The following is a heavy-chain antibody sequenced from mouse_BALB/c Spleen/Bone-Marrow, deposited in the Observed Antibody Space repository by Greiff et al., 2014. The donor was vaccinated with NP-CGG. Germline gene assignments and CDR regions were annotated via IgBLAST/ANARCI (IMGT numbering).Heavy chain of an antibody. D-gene: IGHD2-1*01. CDR2: INPSNGRT. Sequence: QVQLQHPGAELVKPGASVKLSCKASGYTFTSYWMHWVKQRPGQGLEWIGEINPSNGRTNYNEKFKTKATLTVDKSSSTAYMQLSSLTSEDSAVYYCARNYGNTDYWGQGTTLTASS. CDR3: ARNYGNTDY. J-gene: IGHJ2*01. V-gene: IGHV1S81*02. CDR1: GYTFTSYW.